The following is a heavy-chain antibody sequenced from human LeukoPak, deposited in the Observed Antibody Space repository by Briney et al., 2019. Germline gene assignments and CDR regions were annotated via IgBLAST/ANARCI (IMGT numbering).Heavy chain of an antibody. Sequence: SVTVSFTASGGNFTSYGISWARQAPGQGLEWVGGIDPILGPATYAQKFQDGLTITADESTSTVYMELSSLKSEDTAVYYCARGGVRGELQIYFEYWGQGTLVTVSS. V-gene: IGHV1-69*13. CDR2: IDPILGPA. CDR3: ARGGVRGELQIYFEY. J-gene: IGHJ4*02. CDR1: GGNFTSYG. D-gene: IGHD1-7*01.